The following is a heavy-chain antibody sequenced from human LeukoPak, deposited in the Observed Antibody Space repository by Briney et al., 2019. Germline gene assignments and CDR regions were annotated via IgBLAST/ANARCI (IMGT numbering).Heavy chain of an antibody. CDR2: ISSSTSYI. V-gene: IGHV3-21*01. Sequence: GSLQXXCAAAGXXFSSYSMXWIRQAPGKGLEWXSSISSSTSYIYYADSVKGRFTISKDNAKNSLYLQMNSLRAEDTAVYYCARAGGSTVSHSDYWGQGTLVTVSS. CDR1: GXXFSSYS. D-gene: IGHD4-17*01. CDR3: ARAGGSTVSHSDY. J-gene: IGHJ4*02.